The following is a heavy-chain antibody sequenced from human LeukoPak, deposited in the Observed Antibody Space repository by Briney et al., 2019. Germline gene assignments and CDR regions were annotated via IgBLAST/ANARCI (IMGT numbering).Heavy chain of an antibody. V-gene: IGHV3-48*04. D-gene: IGHD3-10*01. Sequence: SGGTLRLSCAASGFTFSGHGMNWVRQAPGKGLEWISYISSSGSTTYYADSVKGRFTISRDNAKNSLYLQMNSLRAEDTAVYYCARDSSITLFRGVKDYWGQGTLVTVSS. CDR2: ISSSGSTT. CDR3: ARDSSITLFRGVKDY. J-gene: IGHJ4*02. CDR1: GFTFSGHG.